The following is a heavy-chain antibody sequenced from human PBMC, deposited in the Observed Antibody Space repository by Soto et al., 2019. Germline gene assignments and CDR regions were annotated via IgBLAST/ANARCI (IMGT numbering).Heavy chain of an antibody. Sequence: GGSLRLSCAASGFTLSNYSIHWVRQAPGKGLEWVAVISYDGTNKYYADSVKGRFTISREHSKNTLYLQMNSLRAEDTALYYCARDRTGDLMADSYGMDVWGQGTTVNVSS. CDR3: ARDRTGDLMADSYGMDV. D-gene: IGHD3-9*01. J-gene: IGHJ6*02. V-gene: IGHV3-30-3*01. CDR1: GFTLSNYS. CDR2: ISYDGTNK.